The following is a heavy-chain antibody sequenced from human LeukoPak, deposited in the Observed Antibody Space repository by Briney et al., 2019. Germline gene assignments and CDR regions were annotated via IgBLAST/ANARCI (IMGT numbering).Heavy chain of an antibody. Sequence: PSETLSLTCAVSGGSISSGGYSWSWIRQPPGKGLEWIGYIYHSGSTYYNPSLKSRVTISVDRSKNQFSLKLSSVTAADTAVYYCARYRLRYCGSDCPPDFDYWGQGTLVTVSS. CDR3: ARYRLRYCGSDCPPDFDY. CDR2: IYHSGST. CDR1: GGSISSGGYS. J-gene: IGHJ4*02. D-gene: IGHD2-21*02. V-gene: IGHV4-30-2*01.